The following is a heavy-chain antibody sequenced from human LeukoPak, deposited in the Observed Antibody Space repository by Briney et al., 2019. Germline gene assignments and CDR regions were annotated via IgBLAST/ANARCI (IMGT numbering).Heavy chain of an antibody. V-gene: IGHV4-61*02. Sequence: SETLSLTCTVSGGSISSGSYYWSWIRQPAGKGLEWIGRIYTSGSTNYNPSLKSRVTISVDTSKNQFSLKLSSVTAADTAVYYCARGGMSLRNCSGGSCYSGHRGRGFDYWGQGTLVTVSS. J-gene: IGHJ4*02. D-gene: IGHD2-15*01. CDR1: GGSISSGSYY. CDR2: IYTSGST. CDR3: ARGGMSLRNCSGGSCYSGHRGRGFDY.